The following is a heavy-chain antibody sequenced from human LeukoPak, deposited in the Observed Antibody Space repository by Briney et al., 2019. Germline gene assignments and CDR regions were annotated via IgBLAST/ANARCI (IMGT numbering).Heavy chain of an antibody. CDR3: ARHLSGVTGYTYGRGIDY. J-gene: IGHJ4*02. CDR2: ISSSSSYI. CDR1: GFTFTGYN. Sequence: GGSLRLSCAASGFTFTGYNIHWVRQAPGKGLEWVSSISSSSSYIYYADSVKGRFTISRDNAKKSLYLQMNSLRAEDMAVYYCARHLSGVTGYTYGRGIDYWGQGTLVTVSS. V-gene: IGHV3-21*01. D-gene: IGHD5-18*01.